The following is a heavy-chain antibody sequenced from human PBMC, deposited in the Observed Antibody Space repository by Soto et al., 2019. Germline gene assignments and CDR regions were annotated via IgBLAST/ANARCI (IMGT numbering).Heavy chain of an antibody. Sequence: PGGSLRLSCAASGFTFSSYGMHWVRQAPGEGLEWVAVIWYDGSNKYYADSVKGRFTISRDNSKNTLYLQMNSLRAEDTAVYYCAKGIYYDSSQEGYFDYWGQGTLVTVSS. CDR1: GFTFSSYG. J-gene: IGHJ4*02. CDR2: IWYDGSNK. D-gene: IGHD3-22*01. V-gene: IGHV3-33*06. CDR3: AKGIYYDSSQEGYFDY.